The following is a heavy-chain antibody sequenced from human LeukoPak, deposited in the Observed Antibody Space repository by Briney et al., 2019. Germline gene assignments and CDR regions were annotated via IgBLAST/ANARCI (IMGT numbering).Heavy chain of an antibody. CDR2: VNPNSGNT. J-gene: IGHJ5*02. CDR3: ARGWFGELYNWFDP. D-gene: IGHD3-10*01. V-gene: IGHV1-8*01. Sequence: ASVKVSCKASGYTFTSYDINWVRQATGQGLEWMGWVNPNSGNTGYAQKFQGRVTMTRDMSTSTVYMELSSLRSEDTAVYYCARGWFGELYNWFDPWGQGTLVTVSS. CDR1: GYTFTSYD.